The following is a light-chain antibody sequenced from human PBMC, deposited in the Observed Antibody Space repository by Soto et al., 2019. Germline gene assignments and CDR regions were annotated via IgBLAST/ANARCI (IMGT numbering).Light chain of an antibody. CDR2: DAS. CDR1: QTINDW. Sequence: DVQMTQYHSTLSASVGDRFTITCLASQTINDWLAWYQQKPGKAPKLLIPDASNLESGVPSRFGGSGSGTEFTLTISSLQPEDFATYYCQQYNSYPWTFGQGTNVAI. J-gene: IGKJ1*01. CDR3: QQYNSYPWT. V-gene: IGKV1-5*01.